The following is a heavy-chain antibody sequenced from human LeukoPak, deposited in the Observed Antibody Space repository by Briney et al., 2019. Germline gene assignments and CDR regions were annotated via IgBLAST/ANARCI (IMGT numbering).Heavy chain of an antibody. CDR3: ARVAPYYYGSGSYLVHYYYYGMDA. CDR1: GYTFTGYY. J-gene: IGHJ6*02. Sequence: ASVKVSCKASGYTFTGYYMHWVRQAPGQGLEWMGWINPNSGGTNYAQKFQGRVTMTRDTSISTAYMELSRLRSDDTAVYYCARVAPYYYGSGSYLVHYYYYGMDAWGQGTTVTVSS. D-gene: IGHD3-10*01. CDR2: INPNSGGT. V-gene: IGHV1-2*02.